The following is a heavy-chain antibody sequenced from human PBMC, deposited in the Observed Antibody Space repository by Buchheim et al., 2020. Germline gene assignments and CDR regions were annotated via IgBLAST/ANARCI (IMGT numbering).Heavy chain of an antibody. CDR3: AREIRYCSSSSCNIGDFDY. CDR2: INPYSGVT. D-gene: IGHD2-2*01. CDR1: GYTFTDNY. V-gene: IGHV1-2*04. J-gene: IGHJ4*02. Sequence: QVQLVQSGAEVKKPGASVKVSCKASGYTFTDNYLHWVRQAPGQGLEWMGWINPYSGVTNYAQQFQGWVTMTRDTSITTAFMEVSRLSFDDTAVYYCAREIRYCSSSSCNIGDFDYWGQGTL.